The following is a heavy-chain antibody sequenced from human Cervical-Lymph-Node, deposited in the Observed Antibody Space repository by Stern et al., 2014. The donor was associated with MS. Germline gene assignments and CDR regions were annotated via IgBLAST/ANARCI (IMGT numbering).Heavy chain of an antibody. J-gene: IGHJ3*02. CDR1: GYTFTSYG. Sequence: VQLVESGAEVKKPGASVKVSCKASGYTFTSYGISWVRQAPGQGPEWMGWISTNNGYTNYEQKFQGRVTITTETSTRTADMELRSLRSDDTAVYYCARVKRRNIVVVIAPDAFDIWGQGTMVIVSS. D-gene: IGHD2-21*01. CDR2: ISTNNGYT. CDR3: ARVKRRNIVVVIAPDAFDI. V-gene: IGHV1-18*01.